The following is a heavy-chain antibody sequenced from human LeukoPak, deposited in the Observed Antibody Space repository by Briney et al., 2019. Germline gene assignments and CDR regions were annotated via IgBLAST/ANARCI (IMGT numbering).Heavy chain of an antibody. CDR1: GFTFSTYN. D-gene: IGHD4-17*01. CDR2: IGSSSTYI. V-gene: IGHV3-21*01. CDR3: ARYPISDYDFDY. J-gene: IGHJ4*02. Sequence: GGSLRLSCAASGFTFSTYNMNWVRQAPGKGLEWVSSIGSSSTYIYYADSVKGRFTISRDNAKNSLYLQMNSLRAEDTAVYHCARYPISDYDFDYWGQGTLVTVSS.